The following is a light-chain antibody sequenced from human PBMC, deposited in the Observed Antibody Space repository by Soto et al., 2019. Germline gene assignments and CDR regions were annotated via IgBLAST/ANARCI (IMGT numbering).Light chain of an antibody. J-gene: IGKJ4*01. CDR1: QSVSSSY. Sequence: EIVLKQSPGTLSWSPGERATLSCRASQSVSSSYLAWYQQKPGQAPRLLIYGASSRATGIPDRFSGSGSGTDFTLTISRREPEDLAVYYCQQYGSSPLTFGGGTKVEIK. CDR2: GAS. CDR3: QQYGSSPLT. V-gene: IGKV3-20*01.